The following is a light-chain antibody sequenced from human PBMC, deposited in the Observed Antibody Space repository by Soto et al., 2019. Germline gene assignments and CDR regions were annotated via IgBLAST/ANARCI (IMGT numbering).Light chain of an antibody. CDR3: SSYTITSTYV. Sequence: QSASVSGSPGQSITISCTGTSSDVGGYNYVSWYQQHPGKAPKLMIYEVSDRPSGVSNRFSGSKSGNTASLTISGLQAEDEADYYCSSYTITSTYVFGTGTKLTVL. V-gene: IGLV2-14*01. CDR1: SSDVGGYNY. J-gene: IGLJ1*01. CDR2: EVS.